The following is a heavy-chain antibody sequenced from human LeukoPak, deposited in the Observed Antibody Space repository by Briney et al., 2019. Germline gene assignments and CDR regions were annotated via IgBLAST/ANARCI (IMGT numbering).Heavy chain of an antibody. CDR3: ARERSEYRYGLFDY. CDR1: GYTVTGYY. Sequence: ASVKVSCKASGYTVTGYYMRWVRQAPGQGLEWMGWINPNSGGTNYAQKFQGRVTMTRDTSISTAYMELSRLRSDDTAVYYCARERSEYRYGLFDYWGQGTLVTVSS. J-gene: IGHJ4*02. CDR2: INPNSGGT. V-gene: IGHV1-2*02. D-gene: IGHD5-18*01.